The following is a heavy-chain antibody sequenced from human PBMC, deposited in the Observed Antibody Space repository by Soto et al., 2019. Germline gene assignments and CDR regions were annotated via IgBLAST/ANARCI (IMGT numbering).Heavy chain of an antibody. Sequence: QVQLQQWGAGLLKPSETLSLTCAVHGASSGTYYWTWIRQPPGKGLEWIGAINDSGTANHSPSLKSRVIISVDTSKNQFSLRLNSVTAADTAVYDCAGLRGFYYYIDVWGKGTTVTVSS. V-gene: IGHV4-34*01. CDR2: INDSGTA. J-gene: IGHJ6*03. D-gene: IGHD3-10*01. CDR1: GASSGTYY. CDR3: AGLRGFYYYIDV.